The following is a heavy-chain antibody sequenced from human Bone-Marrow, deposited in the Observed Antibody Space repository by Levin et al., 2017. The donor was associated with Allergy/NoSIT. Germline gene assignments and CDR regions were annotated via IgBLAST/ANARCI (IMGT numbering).Heavy chain of an antibody. Sequence: GESLKISCAASGFTFSSYAMHWVRQAPGKGLEWVAVISYDGSNKYYADSVKGRFTISRDNSKNTLYLQMNSLRAEDTAVYYCARANTVTHGVGSHWGQGTLVTVSS. D-gene: IGHD4-17*01. CDR3: ARANTVTHGVGSH. CDR2: ISYDGSNK. V-gene: IGHV3-30-3*01. J-gene: IGHJ4*02. CDR1: GFTFSSYA.